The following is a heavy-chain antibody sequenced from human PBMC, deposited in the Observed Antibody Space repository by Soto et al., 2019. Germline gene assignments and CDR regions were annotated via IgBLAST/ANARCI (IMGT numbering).Heavy chain of an antibody. Sequence: QVQLQQWGAGLLKPSETLSLTCAVYGGSFSGYYWSWIRQPPGKGLEWIGEINHSGSTNYNPSLKIRVTISVDTSKNQFSLKLSSVTAADTAVYYCARGPWGVVVVADNYYYYGMDVWGQGTTVTVSS. CDR1: GGSFSGYY. J-gene: IGHJ6*02. V-gene: IGHV4-34*01. D-gene: IGHD2-15*01. CDR3: ARGPWGVVVVADNYYYYGMDV. CDR2: INHSGST.